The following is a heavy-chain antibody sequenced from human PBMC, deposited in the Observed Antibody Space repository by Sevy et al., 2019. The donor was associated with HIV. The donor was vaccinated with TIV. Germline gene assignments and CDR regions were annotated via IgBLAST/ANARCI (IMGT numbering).Heavy chain of an antibody. J-gene: IGHJ4*02. V-gene: IGHV3-7*01. CDR2: RKEEGSEK. CDR3: VREGLGGFSYXLDX. Sequence: GGSLRLSCAASGFTFSSYWMSWVRQAPGKGLEWVATRKEEGSEKSYVDSVKGRFTISRDNAKNSLYLQMNSLRVDDTALYYCVREGLGGFSYXLDXWGXGTLVTVSS. CDR1: GFTFSSYW. D-gene: IGHD5-18*01.